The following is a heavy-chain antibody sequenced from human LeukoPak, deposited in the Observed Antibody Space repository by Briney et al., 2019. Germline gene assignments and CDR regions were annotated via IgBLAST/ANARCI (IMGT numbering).Heavy chain of an antibody. CDR2: ISGSGTTT. D-gene: IGHD1-26*01. V-gene: IGHV3-23*01. CDR1: GFTFSNYA. CDR3: AKEGNYYGTDY. J-gene: IGHJ4*02. Sequence: PGGSLRLSCAASGFTFSNYAMSWVRQAPGKGLEWVSAISGSGTTTYYADSVRGRFTISRDSSKNTLYLQMNSLRAEDTAVYYCAKEGNYYGTDYWGQGTLSPSPQ.